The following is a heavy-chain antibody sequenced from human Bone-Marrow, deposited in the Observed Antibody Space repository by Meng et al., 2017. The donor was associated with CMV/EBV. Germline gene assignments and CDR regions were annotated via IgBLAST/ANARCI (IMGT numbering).Heavy chain of an antibody. CDR1: AYNFAELP. CDR2: FDPDEGDT. CDR3: ALVVFNCGGDCYSTH. J-gene: IGHJ4*02. V-gene: IGHV1-24*01. Sequence: ASVKVSCKVSAYNFAELPINWVRQAPEKGCEWMGGFDPDEGDTLYAQKFQVRVTMTEDTSIDTAYMELRSLRSEDTDMSYCALVVFNCGGDCYSTHWGQGTLVTVSS. D-gene: IGHD2-21*01.